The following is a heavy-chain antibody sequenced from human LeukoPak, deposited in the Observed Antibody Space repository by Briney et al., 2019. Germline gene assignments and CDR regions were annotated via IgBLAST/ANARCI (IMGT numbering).Heavy chain of an antibody. J-gene: IGHJ4*02. CDR1: GGSISSYY. D-gene: IGHD3-22*01. CDR3: ARTNYYDSGKFDY. CDR2: IYYSGST. Sequence: SETLSLTCTVSGGSISSYYWSWIRQPPGKGLEGIGYIYYSGSTNYNPSLKSRVTISVDTSKNQFSLKLSSVTAADTAVYYCARTNYYDSGKFDYWGQGTLVTVSS. V-gene: IGHV4-59*01.